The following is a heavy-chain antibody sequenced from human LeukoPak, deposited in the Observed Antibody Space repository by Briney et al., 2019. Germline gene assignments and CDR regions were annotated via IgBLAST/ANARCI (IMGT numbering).Heavy chain of an antibody. Sequence: GGSLRLSCATSGFTFSSYSMNWVRQAPGKGLEWVSHISSSSSTICYADSVKGRFTISRDNAKNSLYLQMNSLRAEDTAVYYCARLMITMVRGVIPYFDYWGQGTLVTVSS. CDR3: ARLMITMVRGVIPYFDY. CDR2: ISSSSSTI. CDR1: GFTFSSYS. D-gene: IGHD3-10*01. J-gene: IGHJ4*02. V-gene: IGHV3-48*04.